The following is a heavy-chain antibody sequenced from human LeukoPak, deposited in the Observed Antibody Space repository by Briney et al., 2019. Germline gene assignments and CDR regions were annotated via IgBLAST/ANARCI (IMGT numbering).Heavy chain of an antibody. D-gene: IGHD1-14*01. V-gene: IGHV6-1*01. CDR3: AREVFKSSRFYFAS. CDR2: TYYRSKWNN. J-gene: IGHJ4*02. CDR1: GDSVSSNTGA. Sequence: SQTLSLTCGISGDSVSSNTGAWNWIRQSPSRGLEWLGKTYYRSKWNNDYAVSVKDRITINPDTSKDQFSLQLKSVTPEETAVYYWAREVFKSSRFYFASWAQETPVTASS.